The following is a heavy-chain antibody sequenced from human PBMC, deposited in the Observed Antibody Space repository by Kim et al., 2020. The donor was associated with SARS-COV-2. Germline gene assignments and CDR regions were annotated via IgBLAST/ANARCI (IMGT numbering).Heavy chain of an antibody. J-gene: IGHJ4*02. V-gene: IGHV3-64D*09. D-gene: IGHD5-12*01. CDR3: VKDTVTQSGTWIGTD. Sequence: DSVKGRFTISRDNSKNTLYLQMSSLRAEDTAVYYCVKDTVTQSGTWIGTDWGQGTLVTVSS.